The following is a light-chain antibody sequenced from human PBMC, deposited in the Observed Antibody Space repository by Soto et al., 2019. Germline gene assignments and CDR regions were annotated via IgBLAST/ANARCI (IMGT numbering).Light chain of an antibody. J-gene: IGKJ1*01. CDR3: QQYNRGVT. Sequence: DIHMTQSPATLSASVGDRVTITCRASQTVSPWLAWYQQKPGAAPHLLIYKVSNLESEVPSRFSGSGSGADFTLTINGLQPDDFATYYCQQYNRGVTFGPGTKVEIK. CDR1: QTVSPW. CDR2: KVS. V-gene: IGKV1-5*03.